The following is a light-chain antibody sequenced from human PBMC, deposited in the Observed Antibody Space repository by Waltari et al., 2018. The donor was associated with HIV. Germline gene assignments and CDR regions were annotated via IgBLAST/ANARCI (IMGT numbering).Light chain of an antibody. CDR3: CSYGGTYNV. CDR2: DVT. V-gene: IGLV2-11*01. CDR1: SSAVGRYNS. Sequence: QSALTQPPSVSGSPGQSVTFSCTGTSSAVGRYNSFSWYQHHPGKAPKLMIYDVTQRPSGFPDRFSGSKSGNTASLTISGLRADDEADYYCCSYGGTYNVFGVGTKVTVL. J-gene: IGLJ1*01.